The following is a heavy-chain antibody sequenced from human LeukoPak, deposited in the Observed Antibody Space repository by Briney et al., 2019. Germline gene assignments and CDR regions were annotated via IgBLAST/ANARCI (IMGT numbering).Heavy chain of an antibody. D-gene: IGHD1-26*01. CDR3: TRESGSYHGNDY. CDR1: GYTFTDYY. CDR2: INPNNGAT. J-gene: IGHJ4*02. V-gene: IGHV1-2*06. Sequence: ASVKVSCKASGYTFTDYYIHWVRQAPGQGLEWMGRINPNNGATNYAQKLQGRVTITGDTSISTAYMELSSLRSDDTAVYYCTRESGSYHGNDYWGQGTLVTVSS.